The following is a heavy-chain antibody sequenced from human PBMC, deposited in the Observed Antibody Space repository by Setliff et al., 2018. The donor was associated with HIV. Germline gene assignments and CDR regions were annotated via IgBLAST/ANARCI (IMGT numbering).Heavy chain of an antibody. Sequence: SETLSLTCAVYGRSFSGYYWNWIRQSPGKGLEWIGEINHSGGTNYNPSLKSRVTMSIDTSKNQFSQNVSSVTAADTAVYCCARGWGHDGFDFWGQGTMVTVSS. CDR2: INHSGGT. CDR3: ARGWGHDGFDF. CDR1: GRSFSGYY. V-gene: IGHV4-34*01. D-gene: IGHD7-27*01. J-gene: IGHJ3*01.